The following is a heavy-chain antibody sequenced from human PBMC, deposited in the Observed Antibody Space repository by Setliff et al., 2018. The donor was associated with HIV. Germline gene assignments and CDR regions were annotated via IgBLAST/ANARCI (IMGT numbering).Heavy chain of an antibody. Sequence: ASVKVSCKTSGYTFTNFAISWVRQAPGRGLEWMGWINGYNGNTNYAQNFQGRVTMTTDTTSSTAYMELRSLRSDDTAMYYCARIRAAALLNAFDIWGQGTMVTVS. J-gene: IGHJ3*02. CDR3: ARIRAAALLNAFDI. CDR1: GYTFTNFA. D-gene: IGHD2-15*01. CDR2: INGYNGNT. V-gene: IGHV1-18*01.